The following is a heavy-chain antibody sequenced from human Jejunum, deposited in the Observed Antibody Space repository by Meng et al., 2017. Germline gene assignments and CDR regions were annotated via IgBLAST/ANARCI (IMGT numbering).Heavy chain of an antibody. CDR3: AGGGLVRSTRGYFDY. J-gene: IGHJ4*02. CDR1: GASVSSNSAG. CDR2: TYYRSKWYI. Sequence: QIQVQQSGPGLVKPSQTLPLTCAILGASVSSNSAGWNWIRQSPSRGLEWLGRTYYRSKWYIDYAVSVKSRITINPDTSKNQFSLHLNSVTPEDTAVYYCAGGGLVRSTRGYFDYWGQGTLVTVSS. V-gene: IGHV6-1*01. D-gene: IGHD1-26*01.